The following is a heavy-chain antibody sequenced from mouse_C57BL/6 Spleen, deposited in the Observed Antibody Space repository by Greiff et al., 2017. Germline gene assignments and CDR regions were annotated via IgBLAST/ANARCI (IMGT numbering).Heavy chain of an antibody. D-gene: IGHD1-1*01. CDR2: IYPGSGST. CDR3: ARRVYYGSSPYLYFDG. CDR1: GYTFTSYW. V-gene: IGHV1-55*01. Sequence: QVQLQQPGAELVKPGASVKMSCKASGYTFTSYWITWVKQRPGQGLEWIGDIYPGSGSTNYNEKFKSKATLTVDTSSSTAYMQLSSLTSEDSAVYYWARRVYYGSSPYLYFDGGGTGTTVTVSS. J-gene: IGHJ1*03.